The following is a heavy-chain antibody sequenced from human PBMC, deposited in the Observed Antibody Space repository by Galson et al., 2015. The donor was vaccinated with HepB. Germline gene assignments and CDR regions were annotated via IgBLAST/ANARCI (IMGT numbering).Heavy chain of an antibody. V-gene: IGHV3-23*01. CDR3: AKGYGLFDS. Sequence: SLRLSCAASGFAFDTHAMSWVRQAPGRGLEWISGISDNGDSTFYADSVKGRFTVSRDNSNNMLYLQMNSLRAEDAGLYFCAKGYGLFDSWGQGILVTVSS. J-gene: IGHJ5*01. D-gene: IGHD5-18*01. CDR1: GFAFDTHA. CDR2: ISDNGDST.